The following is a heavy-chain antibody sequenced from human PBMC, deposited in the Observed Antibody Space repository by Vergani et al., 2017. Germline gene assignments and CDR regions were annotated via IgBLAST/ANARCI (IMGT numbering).Heavy chain of an antibody. D-gene: IGHD1-14*01. CDR3: AIPHGDVLPPGPRRLEY. V-gene: IGHV1-46*03. J-gene: IGHJ4*01. CDR2: INPSGGST. Sequence: QVLLVQSGAEVKKPGASVRVSCKTSGYTFTNYYIHWARQAPGQGREWMGIINPSGGSTTYAQQFQGRLTMTRDTSTSTVYMDLSNLRSEDTAVYYCAIPHGDVLPPGPRRLEYWGQGTLVTGSS. CDR1: GYTFTNYY.